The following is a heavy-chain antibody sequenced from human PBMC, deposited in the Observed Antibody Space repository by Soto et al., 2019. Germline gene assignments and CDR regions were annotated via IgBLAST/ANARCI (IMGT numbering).Heavy chain of an antibody. V-gene: IGHV4-31*03. CDR3: AKASGWYGGIGYYFDY. CDR2: IYYSGST. Sequence: SETLSLTCTVSGGSISSGGYYWSWIRQHPGKGLEWIGYIYYSGSTYYNPSLKSRVTISVDTSKNQFSLKLSSVTAEDTAVYYCAKASGWYGGIGYYFDYWGQGTLVTVSS. CDR1: GGSISSGGYY. J-gene: IGHJ4*02. D-gene: IGHD6-19*01.